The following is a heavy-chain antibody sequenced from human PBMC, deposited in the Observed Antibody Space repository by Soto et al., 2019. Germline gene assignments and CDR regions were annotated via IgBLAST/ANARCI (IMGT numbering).Heavy chain of an antibody. CDR2: IWYDGSNK. CDR3: ARSGSGWYDGFSLDY. CDR1: GFTFSSYG. D-gene: IGHD6-19*01. Sequence: GGSLRLSCAASGFTFSSYGMHWVRQAPGKGLEWVAVIWYDGSNKYYADSVKGRFTISRDNSKNTLYLQMNSLRAEDTAVYYCARSGSGWYDGFSLDYWGQGTLVTVSS. V-gene: IGHV3-33*01. J-gene: IGHJ4*02.